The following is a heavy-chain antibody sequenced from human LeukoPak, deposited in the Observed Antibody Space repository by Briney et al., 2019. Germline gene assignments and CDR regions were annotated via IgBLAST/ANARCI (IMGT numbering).Heavy chain of an antibody. D-gene: IGHD6-19*01. CDR2: ITASSNTI. V-gene: IGHV3-48*01. CDR3: VRNLAVAGTCFDS. CDR1: GFTFNIYS. Sequence: GGSLRLSCAASGFTFNIYSMNWARRAPGKGLEWISYITASSNTIYYADFVKGRFTISRDNAKNSLYLQMNSLRAEDTAVYYCVRNLAVAGTCFDSWGQGTLVTVSS. J-gene: IGHJ4*02.